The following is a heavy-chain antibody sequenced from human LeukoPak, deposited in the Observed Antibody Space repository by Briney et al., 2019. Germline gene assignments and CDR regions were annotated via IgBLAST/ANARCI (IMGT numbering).Heavy chain of an antibody. CDR2: IKSKTDGGTT. J-gene: IGHJ4*02. CDR3: TTRNQVGATIDY. V-gene: IGHV3-15*01. D-gene: IGHD1-26*01. CDR1: GFTFSSYW. Sequence: PGGSLRLSCAASGFTFSSYWMSWVRQAPGKGLEWVGRIKSKTDGGTTDYAAPVKSRFTISRDDSKNTLYLQMNSLKTEDTAVYYCTTRNQVGATIDYWGQGTLVTVSS.